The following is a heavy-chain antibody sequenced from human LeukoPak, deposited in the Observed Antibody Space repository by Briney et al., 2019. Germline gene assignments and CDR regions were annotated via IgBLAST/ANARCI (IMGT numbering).Heavy chain of an antibody. CDR3: ARHFVTYPHYFDY. CDR1: GGSNSNYY. V-gene: IGHV4-59*08. Sequence: PSETLSLTCAASGGSNSNYYWSWIRQPPGKGLEWIGYISYSGSTNYNPSLKSRVTISVDTSKNQFSLRLTSVTAADTAVYYCARHFVTYPHYFDYWGQGTLVTVSS. CDR2: ISYSGST. D-gene: IGHD2-21*01. J-gene: IGHJ4*02.